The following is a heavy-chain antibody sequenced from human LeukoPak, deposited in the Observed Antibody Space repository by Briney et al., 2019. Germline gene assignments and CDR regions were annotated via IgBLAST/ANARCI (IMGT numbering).Heavy chain of an antibody. J-gene: IGHJ5*02. Sequence: GESLKISCKGSGYSFTTYWIGWVRQMPGRGLEWMGIIYPGDSDTRYSPSFQGQVTISADKSISTAYLQWSSLKASDTAVYYCARIAAAGTLVNWFDPWGQGTLVTVSS. CDR1: GYSFTTYW. V-gene: IGHV5-51*01. D-gene: IGHD6-13*01. CDR2: IYPGDSDT. CDR3: ARIAAAGTLVNWFDP.